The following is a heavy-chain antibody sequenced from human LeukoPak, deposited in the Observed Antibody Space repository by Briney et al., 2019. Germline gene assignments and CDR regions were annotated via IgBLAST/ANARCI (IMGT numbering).Heavy chain of an antibody. V-gene: IGHV3-11*03. D-gene: IGHD6-13*01. CDR1: GFTFSDYY. Sequence: GGSLRLSCAASGFTFSDYYMSWIRQAPGKGLEWVSYIRGSSSYTNYADSVKGRFTISRDNAKNSLYLQMNSLRAEDTAVYYCARRYSSSWYDYWGQGTLVTVSS. CDR2: IRGSSSYT. J-gene: IGHJ4*02. CDR3: ARRYSSSWYDY.